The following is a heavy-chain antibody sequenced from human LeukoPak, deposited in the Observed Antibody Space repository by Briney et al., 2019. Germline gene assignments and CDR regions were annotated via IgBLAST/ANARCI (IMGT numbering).Heavy chain of an antibody. CDR1: GGSISSSSYY. Sequence: SETLSLTCTVSGGSISSSSYYWGWIRQPPGKGLECIGSIYYSGSTYYNPSLKSRVTISVDKSKNQFSLRLISVTAADTAVYFCARVRVIDWGSSYFDYWGQGNLVTVSS. V-gene: IGHV4-39*07. CDR2: IYYSGST. J-gene: IGHJ4*02. CDR3: ARVRVIDWGSSYFDY. D-gene: IGHD3-9*01.